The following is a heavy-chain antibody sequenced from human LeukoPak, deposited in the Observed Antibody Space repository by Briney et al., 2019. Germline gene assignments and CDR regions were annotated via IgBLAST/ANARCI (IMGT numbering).Heavy chain of an antibody. V-gene: IGHV1-46*01. CDR2: INPSGGST. D-gene: IGHD1-1*01. CDR1: GYTFTSYY. Sequence: ASVKVSCKASGYTFTSYYMHWVRQAPGQGLEWMGIINPSGGSTSYAQKLQGRVTMTRDMSTSTVYMELSSMRSEDTAVYYCARDRRYSGLDYWGQGTLVTVSS. CDR3: ARDRRYSGLDY. J-gene: IGHJ4*02.